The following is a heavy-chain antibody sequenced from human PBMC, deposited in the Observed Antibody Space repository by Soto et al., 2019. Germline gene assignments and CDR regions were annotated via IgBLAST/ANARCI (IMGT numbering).Heavy chain of an antibody. V-gene: IGHV1-8*01. Sequence: QVQLVQSGAEMKKPGASVKISCKASGYTFTNFDINWVRQATGLGPEWMGWMNPKSGNVGYAEKSQGTVTMTRNTSITAAYMEFRSLRPDDTPTYYCMRARIDPATSPPTWFFELWGRGTLVSVSS. CDR2: MNPKSGNV. CDR3: MRARIDPATSPPTWFFEL. CDR1: GYTFTNFD. J-gene: IGHJ2*01. D-gene: IGHD1-1*01.